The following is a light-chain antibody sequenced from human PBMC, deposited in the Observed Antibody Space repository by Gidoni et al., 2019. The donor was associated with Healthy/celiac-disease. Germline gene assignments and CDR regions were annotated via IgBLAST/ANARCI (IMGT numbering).Light chain of an antibody. CDR1: QSVSSY. CDR3: QQRSNWPRGVT. V-gene: IGKV3-11*01. CDR2: DAS. Sequence: ELVLTQSPAPLSLSPGERATLSCRASQSVSSYLAWYQQKPGQAPRLLIYDASNRATGIPARFSGSGSGTDFTLTISSLEPEDFAVYYCQQRSNWPRGVTFGPGTKVDIK. J-gene: IGKJ3*01.